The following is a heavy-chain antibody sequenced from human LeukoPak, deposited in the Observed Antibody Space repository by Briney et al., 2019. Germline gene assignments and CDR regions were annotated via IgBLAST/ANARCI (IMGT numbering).Heavy chain of an antibody. V-gene: IGHV3-7*01. Sequence: GGSLRLSCAASGFTFSSYWMSWVRQAPGKGLEWVANIKQDGSEKYYVDSVKGRFTISRNNAKNSLYLQMNSLRAEDTAVYYCARDVGLIQQLVPRHFDYWGQGTLVTVSS. CDR2: IKQDGSEK. CDR3: ARDVGLIQQLVPRHFDY. D-gene: IGHD6-13*01. CDR1: GFTFSSYW. J-gene: IGHJ4*02.